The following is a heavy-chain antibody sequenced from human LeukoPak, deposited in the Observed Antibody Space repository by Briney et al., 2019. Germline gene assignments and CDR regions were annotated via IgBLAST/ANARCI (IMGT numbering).Heavy chain of an antibody. CDR1: GYTFTSYG. CDR3: ARGSSMTSFDY. Sequence: ASVKVSCKASGYTFTSYGISWVRQAPGQGFEWMGWISAYNGNTNYAQKLQGRVTMTRDTSISTAYMELSRLRSDDTAVYYCARGSSMTSFDYWGQGTLVTVSS. CDR2: ISAYNGNT. J-gene: IGHJ4*02. D-gene: IGHD2/OR15-2a*01. V-gene: IGHV1-18*01.